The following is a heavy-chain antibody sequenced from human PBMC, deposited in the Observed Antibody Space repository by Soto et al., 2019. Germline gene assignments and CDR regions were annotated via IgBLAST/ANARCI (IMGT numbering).Heavy chain of an antibody. D-gene: IGHD2-2*01. CDR2: ISSSSSYI. V-gene: IGHV3-21*01. J-gene: IGHJ6*01. CDR1: GFTFSSYS. CDR3: ARGDIVVVPAAGPYYYYGMDV. Sequence: EVQLVESGGGLVKPGGSLRLSCAASGFTFSSYSMNWVRQAPGKGLEWVSSISSSSSYIYYADSVKGRFTISRDNAKNSLYLQMNSLRAEDTAVYYCARGDIVVVPAAGPYYYYGMDVW.